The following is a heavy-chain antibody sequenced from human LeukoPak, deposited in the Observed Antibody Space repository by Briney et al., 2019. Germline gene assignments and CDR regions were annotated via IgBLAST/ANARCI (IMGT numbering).Heavy chain of an antibody. CDR1: GFTFSSYN. CDR2: ISSSSSYI. J-gene: IGHJ4*02. D-gene: IGHD6-13*01. Sequence: GGSLRLSCAASGFTFSSYNMNWVRQAPGKGLEWVSSISSSSSYIFYADSVKGRFTISRDNAKNSLYLQMNSLRAEDTAVYYCVREPGPGYFDYWGQGTLVTVSS. CDR3: VREPGPGYFDY. V-gene: IGHV3-21*06.